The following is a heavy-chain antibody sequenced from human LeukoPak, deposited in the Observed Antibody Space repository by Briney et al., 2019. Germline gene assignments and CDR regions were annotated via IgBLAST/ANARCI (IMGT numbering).Heavy chain of an antibody. Sequence: GGSLRLSCVASGFSFSKFSMSWVRQAPGKGLEWVANINQDGSERYYADSVKGRFTASRDNAKNSLYLQMISLRGDDTSVYYCARYYYYYMDVWGKGTTVTVSS. CDR1: GFSFSKFS. J-gene: IGHJ6*03. V-gene: IGHV3-7*01. CDR2: INQDGSER. CDR3: ARYYYYYMDV.